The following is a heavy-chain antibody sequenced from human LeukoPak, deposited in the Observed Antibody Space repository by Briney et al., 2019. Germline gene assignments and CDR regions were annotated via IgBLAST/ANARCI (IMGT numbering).Heavy chain of an antibody. J-gene: IGHJ4*02. D-gene: IGHD3-3*01. CDR1: GFTSSDYY. CDR3: ARGSYDFWSGYYPNDY. Sequence: PGGSLRLSCAASGFTSSDYYMSWIRQAPGKGLEWVSYISSSGSTIYYADSVKGRFTISRDNAKNSLYLQMNSLRAEDTAVYYCARGSYDFWSGYYPNDYWGQGTLVTVSS. CDR2: ISSSGSTI. V-gene: IGHV3-11*01.